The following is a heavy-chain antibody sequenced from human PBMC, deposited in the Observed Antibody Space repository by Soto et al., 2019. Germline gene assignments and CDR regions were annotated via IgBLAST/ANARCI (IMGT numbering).Heavy chain of an antibody. D-gene: IGHD3-16*02. CDR3: TRAPVSGSYRFDF. V-gene: IGHV4-61*01. CDR1: GGSVSSGNYY. Sequence: PSETLSLTCTVSGGSVSSGNYYWSWIRQPPGKGLEWIGYIFHTGTTNYNPSLKSRVTISLDTSMNQFSLKLSSVTPADTAVYYCTRAPVSGSYRFDFWGQGIPVTVSS. CDR2: IFHTGTT. J-gene: IGHJ4*02.